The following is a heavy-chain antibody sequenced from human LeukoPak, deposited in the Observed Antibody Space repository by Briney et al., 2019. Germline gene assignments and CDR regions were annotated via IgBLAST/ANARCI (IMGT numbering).Heavy chain of an antibody. CDR1: GGSISSGSYF. CDR2: IHYSGST. CDR3: ARDGCSGPSCHGNWFDP. D-gene: IGHD2-2*01. J-gene: IGHJ5*02. Sequence: SETLSLTCTVSGGSISSGSYFWSWIRQHPGKGLERIGYIHYSGSTYNNPSLKSRVIISVDTSKNQLSLKLSSVTAADTAVYYCARDGCSGPSCHGNWFDPWGQGTLVTVSS. V-gene: IGHV4-31*03.